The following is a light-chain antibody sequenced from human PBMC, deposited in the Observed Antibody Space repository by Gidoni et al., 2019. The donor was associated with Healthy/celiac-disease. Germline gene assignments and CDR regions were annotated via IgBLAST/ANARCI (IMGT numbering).Light chain of an antibody. CDR2: DAS. Sequence: DIQLTQSPSTLSASVGDRFTITCRASQSSSRSLAWYQQKPGKVPKLLIYDASSLESGVPSRCSGSGSGTEFTLTISSLQHDDFATYYCQQYNSWWTFGQGTKVEIK. CDR1: QSSSRS. V-gene: IGKV1-5*01. J-gene: IGKJ1*01. CDR3: QQYNSWWT.